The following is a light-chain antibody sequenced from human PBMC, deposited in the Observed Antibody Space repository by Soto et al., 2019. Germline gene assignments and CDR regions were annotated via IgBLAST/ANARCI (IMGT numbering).Light chain of an antibody. CDR2: EDN. CDR1: SSGVGSYNL. J-gene: IGLJ2*01. V-gene: IGLV2-23*02. Sequence: QSALTQPASVSGSPGQSITISCTGTSSGVGSYNLVSWYQQHPGKAPKLMIYEDNKRPSGLSNRCSGSKSGNTASLPISGLQAEDEAHYYCYSYAGSSTFDVVFGVWTKLTVL. CDR3: YSYAGSSTFDVV.